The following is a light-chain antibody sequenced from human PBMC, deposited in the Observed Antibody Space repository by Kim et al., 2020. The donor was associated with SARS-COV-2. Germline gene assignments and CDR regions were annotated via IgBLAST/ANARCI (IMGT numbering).Light chain of an antibody. CDR2: QDS. CDR1: KLGDKY. Sequence: SYELTQPPSVSVSPGQTASITCSGDKLGDKYASWYHQKPGQSPVLVIYQDSKRPSGIPERFSGSNSGNTATLTISGTRAMDEADYYCQAWDSSTVVFGGG. CDR3: QAWDSSTVV. V-gene: IGLV3-1*01. J-gene: IGLJ2*01.